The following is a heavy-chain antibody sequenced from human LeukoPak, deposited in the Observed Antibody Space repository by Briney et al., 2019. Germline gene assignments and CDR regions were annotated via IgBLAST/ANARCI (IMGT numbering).Heavy chain of an antibody. CDR1: GFTFSHHW. J-gene: IGHJ4*02. CDR2: INQDGSEK. CDR3: AAPQFDY. Sequence: PGGSLRLSCAASGFTFSHHWMNWVRQAPGEGLKWVATINQDGSEKHYVDSVKGRFIISRDNAKNSLFLQMNSLRAEDTAVYYCAAPQFDYWGQGTLVTVSS. V-gene: IGHV3-7*01.